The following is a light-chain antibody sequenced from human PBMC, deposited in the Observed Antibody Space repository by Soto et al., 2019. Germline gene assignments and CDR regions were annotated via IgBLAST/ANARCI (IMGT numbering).Light chain of an antibody. CDR2: GAS. CDR1: QSVSSSY. CDR3: QQRSNWWT. Sequence: EIVLTQSPGTLSLSPGERATLSCRASQSVSSSYLAWYQQKPGQAPRLLIYGASSRATGIPDRFSGGGSGTDFTLTISSLEPEDFAVYYCQQRSNWWTFGQGTKVDI. J-gene: IGKJ1*01. V-gene: IGKV3D-20*02.